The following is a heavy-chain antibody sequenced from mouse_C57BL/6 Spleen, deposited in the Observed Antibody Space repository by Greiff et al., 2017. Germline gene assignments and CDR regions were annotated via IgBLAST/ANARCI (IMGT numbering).Heavy chain of an antibody. V-gene: IGHV1-26*01. D-gene: IGHD2-1*01. J-gene: IGHJ2*01. CDR1: GYTFTDYY. Sequence: VQLQQSGPELVKPGASVKISCKASGYTFTDYYMNWVKQSHGKSLEWIGDINPNNGGTSYNQKFKGKATLTVDKSSSTAYMELRSLTSEDSAVYYCARPSYYGNYDYWGQGTTLTVSS. CDR2: INPNNGGT. CDR3: ARPSYYGNYDY.